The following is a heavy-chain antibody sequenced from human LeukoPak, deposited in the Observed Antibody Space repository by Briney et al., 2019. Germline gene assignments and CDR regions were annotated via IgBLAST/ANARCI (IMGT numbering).Heavy chain of an antibody. CDR1: GGSISSGSYY. V-gene: IGHV4-61*02. D-gene: IGHD2-2*01. CDR3: ARVVPAAIRAVPWFDP. J-gene: IGHJ5*02. CDR2: IYTSGST. Sequence: SETLSLTCTVSGGSISSGSYYWSWIRQPAGKGLEWIGRIYTSGSTNYNPSLKSRVTISVDTSKNQFSLKLSSVTAADTAVYYCARVVPAAIRAVPWFDPWGQGTLVTVSS.